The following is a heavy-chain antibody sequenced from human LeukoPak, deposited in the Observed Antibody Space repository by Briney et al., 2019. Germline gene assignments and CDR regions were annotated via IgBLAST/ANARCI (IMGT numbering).Heavy chain of an antibody. J-gene: IGHJ4*02. D-gene: IGHD5-12*01. V-gene: IGHV3-30*18. Sequence: GGSLRLSCAASGVTFSSYGMHWLRQAPGKGLEWVAVISYDGSNKYYADSVKGRFTISRDNSKNTLYLQMNSLRAEDTAVYYCAKENWDSGYELFDYWGQGTLVTVSS. CDR2: ISYDGSNK. CDR1: GVTFSSYG. CDR3: AKENWDSGYELFDY.